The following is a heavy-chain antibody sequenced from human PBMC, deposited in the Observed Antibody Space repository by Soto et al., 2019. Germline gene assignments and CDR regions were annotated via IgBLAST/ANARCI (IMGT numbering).Heavy chain of an antibody. D-gene: IGHD4-4*01. V-gene: IGHV2-5*01. J-gene: IGHJ1*01. Sequence: QITLKESGPTLVKPTETLTLTCTFSGFSLSTGGVAVGWFRQPPGQALEWLALIYWSGNKRYRPSLQKTITITKDTSKIHVVLTMTNVDRVDTATYYCAHMTSTMTTGYFQHWGQGTLVTVSS. CDR3: AHMTSTMTTGYFQH. CDR2: IYWSGNK. CDR1: GFSLSTGGVA.